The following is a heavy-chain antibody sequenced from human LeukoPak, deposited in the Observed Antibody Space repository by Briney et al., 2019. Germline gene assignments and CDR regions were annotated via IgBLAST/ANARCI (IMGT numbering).Heavy chain of an antibody. V-gene: IGHV4-59*01. CDR2: IYYSGTT. CDR3: ARGGWSAFDI. J-gene: IGHJ3*02. Sequence: SETLSLTCTVSGGSISSYYWSWIRQPPGKGLKWIGYIYYSGTTNYNPYLKSRVTISVDTSKNQFSMKLRSVTAADTAVYYCARGGWSAFDIWGQGTMVTVSS. D-gene: IGHD3-10*01. CDR1: GGSISSYY.